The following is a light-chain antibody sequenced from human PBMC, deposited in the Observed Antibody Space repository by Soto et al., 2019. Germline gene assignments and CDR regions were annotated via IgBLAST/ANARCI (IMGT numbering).Light chain of an antibody. CDR1: QNVLYSSNNNNY. J-gene: IGKJ3*01. Sequence: DIVMTQSPDFLAVSLGERATINCKSSQNVLYSSNNNNYLAWYQQKPGQPPKLLIYWASTRESGVPDRFSGSGSGTDFTLTISSLQAEDVAVYYCQQYYSTPFTFGPGTKVDIK. CDR3: QQYYSTPFT. V-gene: IGKV4-1*01. CDR2: WAS.